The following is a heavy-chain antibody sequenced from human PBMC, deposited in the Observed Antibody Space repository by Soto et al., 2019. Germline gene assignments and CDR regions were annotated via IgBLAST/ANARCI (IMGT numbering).Heavy chain of an antibody. CDR1: GGTFSSYT. CDR2: IIPILVIA. CDR3: ARDGNSSGGFDY. Sequence: QVQLVQSGAEVKKPGSSVKVSCKSSGGTFSSYTISWVRQAPGQGLEWMGRIIPILVIANYAQKFQGRVTITADKSTSTAYMELSSLRSEDTAVYYWARDGNSSGGFDYWGQGTLVTVSS. V-gene: IGHV1-69*08. J-gene: IGHJ4*02. D-gene: IGHD6-19*01.